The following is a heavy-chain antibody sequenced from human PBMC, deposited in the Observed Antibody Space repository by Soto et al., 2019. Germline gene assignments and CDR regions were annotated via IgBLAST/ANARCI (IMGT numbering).Heavy chain of an antibody. CDR1: GGSVSSGPYY. D-gene: IGHD3-22*01. J-gene: IGHJ4*02. Sequence: SETLSLTCTVSGGSVSSGPYYWNWIRQAPGKGLEYIGNIYYSGSTNYNPSLKSRVTISADRSKNQFSLKLSSMTAADTAVYYCARVSSPDSSGYYYGFDSWGQGTLVTVSS. CDR3: ARVSSPDSSGYYYGFDS. CDR2: IYYSGST. V-gene: IGHV4-61*01.